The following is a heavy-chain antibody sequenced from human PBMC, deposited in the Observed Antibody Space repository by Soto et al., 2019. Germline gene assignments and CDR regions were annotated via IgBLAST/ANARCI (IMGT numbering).Heavy chain of an antibody. CDR3: ARGNLSFDFDS. D-gene: IGHD3-10*01. J-gene: IGHJ4*02. Sequence: ESGRDVVQPGRSLRLSCAASGFNFGFFGMHWVRQAPGKGLEWVAFISGDGINTHYADSVRGRFTLSRDYSKKTMYLQMDTLREDDTALYYCARGNLSFDFDSWGQGTLVTVSS. V-gene: IGHV3-30*03. CDR2: ISGDGINT. CDR1: GFNFGFFG.